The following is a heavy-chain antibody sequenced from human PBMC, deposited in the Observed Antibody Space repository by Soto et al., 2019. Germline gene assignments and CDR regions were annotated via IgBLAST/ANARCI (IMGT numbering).Heavy chain of an antibody. V-gene: IGHV3-23*01. CDR2: ISVSDAFI. Sequence: GSLRLSCAASGXNLGAFSVYWVRQAPGKGLEWVSGISVSDAFIYYADSVRGRFSISRDASENILYLQMNSLRVDDTDLYYCTRETVAGITGLDYWGPGTLVTVS. CDR3: TRETVAGITGLDY. J-gene: IGHJ4*02. D-gene: IGHD1-20*01. CDR1: GXNLGAFS.